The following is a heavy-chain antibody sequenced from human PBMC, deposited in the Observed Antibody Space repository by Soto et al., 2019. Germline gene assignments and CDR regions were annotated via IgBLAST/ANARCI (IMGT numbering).Heavy chain of an antibody. CDR1: GYTFTSYY. V-gene: IGHV1-46*01. D-gene: IGHD6-19*01. J-gene: IGHJ5*02. CDR2: INPSGGST. Sequence: QVQLVQSGAEVKKPGASVKVSCKASGYTFTSYYMHWVRQAPGQGLEWMGIINPSGGSTSYAQKFRGRVTMTRDTSTSTVYMELSSLRSEDTAVYYCARAEEQWLVQEPWGQGTLVTVSS. CDR3: ARAEEQWLVQEP.